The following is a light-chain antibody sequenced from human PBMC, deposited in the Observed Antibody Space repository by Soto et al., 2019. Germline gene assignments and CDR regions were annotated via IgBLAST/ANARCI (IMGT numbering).Light chain of an antibody. V-gene: IGKV1-9*01. CDR2: GAS. Sequence: DIQLTQSPSFLSASVGDRVTITCRASQGISSYLPWFQQKPGRAPNLLIYGASTLQSGVPSRFSGSGSGTDFTLTISNLQPEDFATYYCQQLNAYPLTFGQGTRLEIK. CDR1: QGISSY. J-gene: IGKJ5*01. CDR3: QQLNAYPLT.